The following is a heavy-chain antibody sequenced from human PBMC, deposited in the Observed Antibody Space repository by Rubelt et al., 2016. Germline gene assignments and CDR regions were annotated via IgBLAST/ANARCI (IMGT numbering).Heavy chain of an antibody. CDR2: IYYTGST. J-gene: IGHJ4*02. CDR1: GGSINSYY. V-gene: IGHV4-59*08. D-gene: IGHD2-2*01. Sequence: QVQLQESGPGLVKASETLSLTCTVSGGSINSYYWNWIRQPPGKGPERVGYIYYTGSTNYNPSLKSRVTISVDTSKNQFSLKLGSVTATYTSVYYCARKATEDKWYPSDFWDQGTLVTVTS. CDR3: ARKATEDKWYPSDF.